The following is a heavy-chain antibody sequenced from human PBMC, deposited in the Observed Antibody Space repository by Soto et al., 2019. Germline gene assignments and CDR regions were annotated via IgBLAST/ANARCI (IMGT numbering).Heavy chain of an antibody. V-gene: IGHV4-34*01. J-gene: IGHJ5*02. CDR2: INHSGST. D-gene: IGHD3-16*01. CDR1: GGSFSGYY. CDR3: ARGLRLLPQYYDYVWGSWRYWFDP. Sequence: QVQLQQWGAGLLKPSETLSLTCAVYGGSFSGYYWSWIRQPPGKGLEWIGEINHSGSTNYNPSLKRRVTISVDTSKNQFSLKLSSVTAADTAVYYCARGLRLLPQYYDYVWGSWRYWFDPWGQGTLVTVSS.